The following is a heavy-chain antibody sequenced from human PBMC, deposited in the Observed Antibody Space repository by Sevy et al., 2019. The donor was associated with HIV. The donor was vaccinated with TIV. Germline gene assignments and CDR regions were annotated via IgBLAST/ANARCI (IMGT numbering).Heavy chain of an antibody. D-gene: IGHD2-21*02. CDR2: INHSGST. J-gene: IGHJ4*02. CDR3: ARGVGGNSRY. Sequence: SETLSLTCAAYGGSFSGYYWSWIRQPPGKGLEWIGEINHSGSTNYNPSLKSRVTISVDTSKNQFSLKLSSVTAADTAVYYCARGVGGNSRYWGQGTLVTVSS. CDR1: GGSFSGYY. V-gene: IGHV4-34*01.